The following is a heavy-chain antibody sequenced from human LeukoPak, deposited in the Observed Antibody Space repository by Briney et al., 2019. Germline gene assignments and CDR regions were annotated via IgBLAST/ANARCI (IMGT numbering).Heavy chain of an antibody. V-gene: IGHV4-59*08. Sequence: SETLSLTCSVSGGSVISYYWSWIRQPPGKGLGWIGYVYYTGSTNYNPSLKSRVTMFEDKSKNQFSLRLYSVTVADTAVYYCARHLAYSSSSYFDYWGQGSLVTVSS. CDR3: ARHLAYSSSSYFDY. D-gene: IGHD6-6*01. J-gene: IGHJ4*02. CDR1: GGSVISYY. CDR2: VYYTGST.